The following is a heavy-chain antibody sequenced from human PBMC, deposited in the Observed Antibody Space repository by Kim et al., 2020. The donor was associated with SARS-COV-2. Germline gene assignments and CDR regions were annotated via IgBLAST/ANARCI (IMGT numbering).Heavy chain of an antibody. CDR3: ARVSGYGSGFDY. CDR2: IYYSGST. D-gene: IGHD3-10*01. V-gene: IGHV4-59*01. J-gene: IGHJ4*02. Sequence: SETLSLTCTVSGGSISSYYWSWIRQPPGKGLEWIGYIYYSGSTNYNPSLKSRVTISVDTSKNQFSLKLSSVTAADTAVYYCARVSGYGSGFDYWGQGTLVTVSS. CDR1: GGSISSYY.